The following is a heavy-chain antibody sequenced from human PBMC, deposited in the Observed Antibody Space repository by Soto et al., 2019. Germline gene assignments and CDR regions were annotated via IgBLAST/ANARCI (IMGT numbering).Heavy chain of an antibody. CDR3: ASQYNFLTGFQFDP. CDR1: GFTFSDYN. CDR2: ISSSSSYI. Sequence: EVQLVESGGGLVKPGGSLRLSCAASGFTFSDYNMNWVRHAPGKGLEWVSSISSSSSYIYYADSVKGRFTISRDNAKNSLYLQMNSLRAEDTAFYSSASQYNFLTGFQFDPRGQGTLVTVSS. V-gene: IGHV3-21*01. D-gene: IGHD3-9*01. J-gene: IGHJ5*02.